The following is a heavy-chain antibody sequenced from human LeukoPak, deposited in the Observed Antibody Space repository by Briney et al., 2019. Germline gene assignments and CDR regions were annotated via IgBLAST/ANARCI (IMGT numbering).Heavy chain of an antibody. V-gene: IGHV3-21*01. CDR3: ARDERVVVVPAAAMRRGWFDP. CDR1: GFTFSSYS. CDR2: ISSSSSYI. D-gene: IGHD2-2*01. J-gene: IGHJ5*02. Sequence: GGSLRLSCAASGFTFSSYSMNWVRQAPGKGLEWVSSISSSSSYIYYADSVKGRFTISRDNAKNSLYLQMNGLRAEDTAVYYCARDERVVVVPAAAMRRGWFDPWGQGTLVTVSS.